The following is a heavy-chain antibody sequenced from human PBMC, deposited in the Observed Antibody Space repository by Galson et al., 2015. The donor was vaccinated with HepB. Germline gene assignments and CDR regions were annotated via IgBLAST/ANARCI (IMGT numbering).Heavy chain of an antibody. V-gene: IGHV6-1*01. CDR3: ARDLVYSSASYDSEIYHYYYLDV. CDR1: GDSVSSTSAA. D-gene: IGHD6-19*01. Sequence: CAISGDSVSSTSAAWNWIRQSPSRGLEWLGRAYYRSEWFSDYALSVTSRITIKPDTSKNQFSLQLKSVTPEDTAVYYCARDLVYSSASYDSEIYHYYYLDVWGKGTTITVSS. CDR2: AYYRSEWFS. J-gene: IGHJ6*03.